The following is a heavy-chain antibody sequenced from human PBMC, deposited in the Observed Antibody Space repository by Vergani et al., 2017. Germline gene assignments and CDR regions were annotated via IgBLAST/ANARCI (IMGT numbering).Heavy chain of an antibody. D-gene: IGHD3-9*01. Sequence: QVQLVQSGAEVKKPGSSVKVSCTASGCTFRSYAISWVRQAPGQGLEWMGRIIPIFGTANYAQKFQGRVTITADESTSTAYMELSSLRSEDTAVYYCARADILTGWANWIDPWGQGTLVTVSS. CDR2: IIPIFGTA. CDR3: ARADILTGWANWIDP. CDR1: GCTFRSYA. V-gene: IGHV1-69*13. J-gene: IGHJ5*02.